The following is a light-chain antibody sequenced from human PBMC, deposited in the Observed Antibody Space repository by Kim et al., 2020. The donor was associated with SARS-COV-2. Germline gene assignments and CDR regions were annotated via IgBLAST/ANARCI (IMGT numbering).Light chain of an antibody. CDR1: QSVSTS. V-gene: IGKV3-11*01. Sequence: EIVLTQSPATLSLSPGERATLSCRASQSVSTSVAWFQHKPGQAPRLLIHDASYRATGIPARFSGSGSGTDFTLTITGLQAEDLAVYYCQRREDWPLTFGGGTKVDIK. CDR3: QRREDWPLT. J-gene: IGKJ4*01. CDR2: DAS.